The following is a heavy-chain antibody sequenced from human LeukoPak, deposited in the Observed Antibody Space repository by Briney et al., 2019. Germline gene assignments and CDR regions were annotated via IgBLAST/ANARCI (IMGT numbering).Heavy chain of an antibody. Sequence: GGSLRLSCAASGFTFDDYAMHWVRQAPGKGLEWVSGISWSSGSIGYADSVKGRFTISRDNAKNSLYLQMNSLRAEDTALYYCAKANRAGGFDYWGQGTLVTVSS. CDR1: GFTFDDYA. D-gene: IGHD1-26*01. CDR3: AKANRAGGFDY. CDR2: ISWSSGSI. V-gene: IGHV3-9*01. J-gene: IGHJ4*02.